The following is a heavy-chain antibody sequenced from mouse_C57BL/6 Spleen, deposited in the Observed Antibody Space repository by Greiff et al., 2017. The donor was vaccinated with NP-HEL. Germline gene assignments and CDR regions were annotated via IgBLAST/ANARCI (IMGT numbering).Heavy chain of an antibody. J-gene: IGHJ4*01. V-gene: IGHV5-17*01. CDR2: ISSGSSTI. Sequence: VQLKESGGGLVKPGGSLKLSCAASGFTFSDYGMHWVRQAPEKGLEWVAYISSGSSTIYYADTVKGRFTISRDNAKNTLFLQMTSLRSEDTAVYYCARHDAGYYYAMDYWGQGTSVTVSS. CDR3: ARHDAGYYYAMDY. CDR1: GFTFSDYG. D-gene: IGHD2-12*01.